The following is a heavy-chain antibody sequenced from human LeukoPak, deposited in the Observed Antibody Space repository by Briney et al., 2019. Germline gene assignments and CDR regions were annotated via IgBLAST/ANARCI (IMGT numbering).Heavy chain of an antibody. CDR2: ISYDGSNK. Sequence: GGSLRLSCAASGFTFSSYAMHWVRQAPGKGLEWVAVISYDGSNKYYADSVKGRFTISRDNAKNSLYLQMNSLRAEDTAVYYCARGLTSQHWILDIVVVPAAKDAFDIWGQGTMVTVSS. V-gene: IGHV3-30*04. D-gene: IGHD2-2*03. CDR1: GFTFSSYA. CDR3: ARGLTSQHWILDIVVVPAAKDAFDI. J-gene: IGHJ3*02.